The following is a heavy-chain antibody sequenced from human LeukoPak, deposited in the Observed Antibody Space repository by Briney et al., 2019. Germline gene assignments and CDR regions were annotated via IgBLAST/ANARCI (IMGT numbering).Heavy chain of an antibody. Sequence: GSLRLSCAASGFTFSSHEMKWVRQAPGKGLEWVSYISSSGSTIYYADSVKGRFTISRDNAKNSLYLQMNSLRAEDTAVYYCARVKGSGWYEVDYWGQGTLVTVSS. CDR1: GFTFSSHE. CDR3: ARVKGSGWYEVDY. D-gene: IGHD6-19*01. V-gene: IGHV3-48*03. CDR2: ISSSGSTI. J-gene: IGHJ4*02.